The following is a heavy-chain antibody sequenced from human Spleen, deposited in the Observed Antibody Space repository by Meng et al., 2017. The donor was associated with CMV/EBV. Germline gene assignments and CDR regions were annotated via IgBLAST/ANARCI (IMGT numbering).Heavy chain of an antibody. CDR2: ISAYNGNT. J-gene: IGHJ5*02. V-gene: IGHV1-18*01. CDR3: ARAPPGYCTSASCYVGRGRRGDWFDP. D-gene: IGHD2-2*01. Sequence: ASVKVSCKASGYTFTTYGISWVRQAPGQGLEWMGWISAYNGNTNFAQKFQGGVTMTTDTSTSTAYMELRSLRSDDTAVYYCARAPPGYCTSASCYVGRGRRGDWFDPWGQGTLVTVSS. CDR1: GYTFTTYG.